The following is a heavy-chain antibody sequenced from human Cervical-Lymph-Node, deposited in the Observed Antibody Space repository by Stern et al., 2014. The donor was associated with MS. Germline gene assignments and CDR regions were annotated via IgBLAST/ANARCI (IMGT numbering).Heavy chain of an antibody. Sequence: EVQLVESGGGLVQPGGSLRLSCAASGFTFNNYAMTWVRQAPGKGLEWVSAISGSGGSTYYADSVKGRFTISRDNSKKTLYLQMNDLRVDDTAKYYCAKDLSGRTKNFDHWGQGTLVTVSS. V-gene: IGHV3-23*04. CDR1: GFTFNNYA. J-gene: IGHJ4*02. D-gene: IGHD2-15*01. CDR3: AKDLSGRTKNFDH. CDR2: ISGSGGST.